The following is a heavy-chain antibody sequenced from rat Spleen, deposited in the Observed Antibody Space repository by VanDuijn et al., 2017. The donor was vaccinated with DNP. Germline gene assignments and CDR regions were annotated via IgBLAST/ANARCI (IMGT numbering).Heavy chain of an antibody. CDR1: GFTFSSFP. CDR2: ISTSGDYT. V-gene: IGHV5-46*01. J-gene: IGHJ3*01. D-gene: IGHD1-2*01. CDR3: AARYSSSWFAY. Sequence: EVQLVESGGGLVQPGRSMKLSCAASGFTFSSFPMAWVRQAPTKGLEWVTTISTSGDYTYYRDSVKGRFTISRDTAISTLYLQMNSLRSEDTATYYCAARYSSSWFAYWGQGTLVTVSS.